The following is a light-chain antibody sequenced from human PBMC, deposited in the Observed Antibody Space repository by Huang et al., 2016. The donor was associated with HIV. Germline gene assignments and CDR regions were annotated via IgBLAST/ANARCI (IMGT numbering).Light chain of an antibody. Sequence: EIVLTQSPATLSLSPGERVTLSCRASQSVSRYLAWYQQKPGQAPRLLIYDASNRATGIPARFSGSGSGTDFTLTISSLEPEDFAVYYCQQRSNWPPITFGQGTRLEIK. CDR3: QQRSNWPPIT. V-gene: IGKV3-11*01. J-gene: IGKJ5*01. CDR1: QSVSRY. CDR2: DAS.